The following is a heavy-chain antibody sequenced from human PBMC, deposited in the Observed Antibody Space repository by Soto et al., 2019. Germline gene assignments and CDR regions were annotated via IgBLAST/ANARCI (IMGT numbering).Heavy chain of an antibody. D-gene: IGHD2-2*01. J-gene: IGHJ5*02. V-gene: IGHV4-59*08. CDR1: GGSISSYY. Sequence: SETLSLTCTVSGGSISSYYWSWIRQPPGKGLEWIGYIYYSGSTNYNPSLKSRVTISVDTSKNQFSLKLSSVTAADTAVYYCACHKTSVVVPAGWFDPWGQGTLVTVSS. CDR2: IYYSGST. CDR3: ACHKTSVVVPAGWFDP.